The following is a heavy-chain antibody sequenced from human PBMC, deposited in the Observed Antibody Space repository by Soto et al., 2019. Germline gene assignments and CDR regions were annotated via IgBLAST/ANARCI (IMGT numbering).Heavy chain of an antibody. CDR3: ARDRQWLPDY. V-gene: IGHV3-33*01. Sequence: PGGSLSLSCASSGFTFSSYGMHWVRQAPGKGLEWVAVIWYDGSNKYYADSVKGRFTICRDNSKNTLYLQMNSLRAEDTAVYYCARDRQWLPDYWGQGTLVTVSS. CDR2: IWYDGSNK. J-gene: IGHJ4*02. D-gene: IGHD6-19*01. CDR1: GFTFSSYG.